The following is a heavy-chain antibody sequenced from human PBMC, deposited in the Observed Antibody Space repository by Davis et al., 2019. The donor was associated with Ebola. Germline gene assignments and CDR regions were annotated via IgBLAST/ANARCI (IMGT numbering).Heavy chain of an antibody. Sequence: GGSLRLSCAASGFTFSSYEMNWVRQAPGKGLEWVSYISNSGTTIFYSDSVKGRFTVSRDNAKNSLYLQMNSLRAEDTAVYFCARQLPYYSYGMDVWGQGTTVTVSS. CDR1: GFTFSSYE. CDR2: ISNSGTTI. D-gene: IGHD2-2*01. CDR3: ARQLPYYSYGMDV. J-gene: IGHJ6*02. V-gene: IGHV3-48*03.